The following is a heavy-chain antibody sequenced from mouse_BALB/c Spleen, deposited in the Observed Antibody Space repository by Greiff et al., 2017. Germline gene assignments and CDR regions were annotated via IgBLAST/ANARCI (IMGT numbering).Heavy chain of an antibody. V-gene: IGHV4-1*02. CDR1: GFDFRRYW. J-gene: IGHJ4*01. CDR3: ARHSSEAMDY. CDR2: INPDSSTI. D-gene: IGHD3-1*01. Sequence: EVKLLESGGGLVQPGGSLKLSCAASGFDFRRYWMSWVRQAPGKGLEWIGEINPDSSTINYTPSLKDKFIISRDNAKNTLYLQMSKVRSEDTALYYCARHSSEAMDYWGQGTSVTVSS.